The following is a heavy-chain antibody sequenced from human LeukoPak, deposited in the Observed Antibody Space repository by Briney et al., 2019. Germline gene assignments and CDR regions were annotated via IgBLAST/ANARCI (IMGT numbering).Heavy chain of an antibody. J-gene: IGHJ4*02. D-gene: IGHD2-2*01. V-gene: IGHV3-9*01. CDR2: ISWNSGSI. Sequence: PGGSLRLSCAASGFTFDDYAMHWVRQAPGKGLEWVSGISWNSGSIGYADSVKGRFTISRDNAKNSLYLQMNSLRAEDTAVYYCARAPNDCSSTSCSDLDDYWGQGTLVTVSS. CDR3: ARAPNDCSSTSCSDLDDY. CDR1: GFTFDDYA.